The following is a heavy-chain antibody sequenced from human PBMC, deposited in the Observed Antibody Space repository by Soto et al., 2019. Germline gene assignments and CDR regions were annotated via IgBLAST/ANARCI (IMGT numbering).Heavy chain of an antibody. Sequence: SETLSLTCTVSGGSVSSGSYYWSWIRQPPGKGLEWIGYIYYSGSTNYNPSLKSRVTISVDTSKNQFSLKLSSVTAADTAVYYCARELTCSGGSCYSYWGQGTLVTVPS. CDR3: ARELTCSGGSCYSY. V-gene: IGHV4-61*01. CDR1: GGSVSSGSYY. J-gene: IGHJ4*02. D-gene: IGHD2-15*01. CDR2: IYYSGST.